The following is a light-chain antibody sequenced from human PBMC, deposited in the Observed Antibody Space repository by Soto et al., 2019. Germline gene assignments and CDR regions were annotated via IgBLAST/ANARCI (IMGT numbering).Light chain of an antibody. CDR2: SNN. V-gene: IGLV1-44*01. CDR3: AAWDDSLNGVV. CDR1: SSNIGSNT. Sequence: QSVLTQPPSASGTPGQRVTISCSGSSSNIGSNTVNWYQQLPGTAPKLLIYSNNQRPSGVPDRLSGSTSGTSASLAISGLQSEDEADYYCAAWDDSLNGVVFGGGTKLTAL. J-gene: IGLJ2*01.